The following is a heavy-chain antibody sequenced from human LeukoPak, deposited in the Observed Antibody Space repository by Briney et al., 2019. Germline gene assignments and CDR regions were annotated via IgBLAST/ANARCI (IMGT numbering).Heavy chain of an antibody. CDR3: ARGYCGGSCTWGLFDS. CDR1: GFIFSTHA. CDR2: ISDSGGST. V-gene: IGHV3-23*01. Sequence: PGGSLRLSCVASGFIFSTHAMSWVRLAPGRGLKGVSTISDSGGSTYYTESVKGRFTISRDNSMSTLSLQMKSLRVEDTALYYCARGYCGGSCTWGLFDSWGQGALVTVSS. D-gene: IGHD2-15*01. J-gene: IGHJ4*02.